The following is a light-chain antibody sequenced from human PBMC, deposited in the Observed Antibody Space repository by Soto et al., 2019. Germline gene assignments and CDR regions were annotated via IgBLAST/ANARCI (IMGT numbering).Light chain of an antibody. CDR3: SSYTSSNTLYV. Sequence: QSVLTQPASVSGSPGQSITISCTGTSSDVGGYNYVSWYQQHPGKAPKLMIYDVNNRPSGVSDRFSGSKSGNTASLTISGLQAEDEVDYFCSSYTSSNTLYVLGAGTKLTVL. CDR2: DVN. V-gene: IGLV2-14*01. CDR1: SSDVGGYNY. J-gene: IGLJ1*01.